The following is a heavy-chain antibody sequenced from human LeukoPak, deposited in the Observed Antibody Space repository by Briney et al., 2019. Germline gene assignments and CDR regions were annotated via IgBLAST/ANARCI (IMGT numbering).Heavy chain of an antibody. J-gene: IGHJ3*02. Sequence: SVKVSCKASGGTFSSYAISWVRQAPGQGLEWMGGIIPIFGTANYAQKFQGRVTITTDESTSTAYMELSSLRSDDTAVYYCARVRLRFLEWLRGNAFDIWGQGTMVTVSS. D-gene: IGHD3-3*01. CDR1: GGTFSSYA. CDR3: ARVRLRFLEWLRGNAFDI. V-gene: IGHV1-69*05. CDR2: IIPIFGTA.